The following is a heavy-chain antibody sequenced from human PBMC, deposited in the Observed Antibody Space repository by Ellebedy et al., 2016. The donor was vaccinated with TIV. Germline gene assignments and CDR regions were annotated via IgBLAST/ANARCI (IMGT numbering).Heavy chain of an antibody. CDR1: GFTFSSCA. D-gene: IGHD4-23*01. J-gene: IGHJ6*02. V-gene: IGHV3-30-3*01. Sequence: GGSLRLSCAASGFTFSSCAMHWVRQAPGKGLEWVAVISYDGNNKYYADSVKGRFTISRDNSKNTLYLQMNSLRAEDTAVYYCAKDRASRWPPFYYYYYGMDVWGQGTTVTVSS. CDR3: AKDRASRWPPFYYYYYGMDV. CDR2: ISYDGNNK.